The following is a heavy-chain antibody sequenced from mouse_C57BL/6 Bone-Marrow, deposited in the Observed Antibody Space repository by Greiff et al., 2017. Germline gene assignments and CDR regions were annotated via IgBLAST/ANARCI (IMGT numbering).Heavy chain of an antibody. CDR2: ISSGGSYT. Sequence: EVQRVESGGDLVKPGGSLKLSCAASGFTFSSYGMSWVRQTPDKRLEWVATISSGGSYTYYPDSVQGRFTISRDNAKNTLYLQMSSRKSEDTAMYYCARRPERYGSSYGYWYFDVWGTGTTVTVSS. CDR3: ARRPERYGSSYGYWYFDV. J-gene: IGHJ1*03. CDR1: GFTFSSYG. D-gene: IGHD1-1*01. V-gene: IGHV5-6*01.